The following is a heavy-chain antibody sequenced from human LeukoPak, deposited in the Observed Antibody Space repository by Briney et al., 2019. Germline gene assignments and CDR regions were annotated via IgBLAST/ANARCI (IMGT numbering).Heavy chain of an antibody. J-gene: IGHJ4*02. CDR3: AKGMYGDSYDFDY. Sequence: PGGSLRLSCAASGFTFDDYAMHWVRQAPGKGLEWVSLISGDGGSTYYADSVKGRFTISRDNSKNFLYLQMNSLRTEDSALYYCAKGMYGDSYDFDYWGQGTLVTVSS. CDR2: ISGDGGST. V-gene: IGHV3-43*02. D-gene: IGHD4-17*01. CDR1: GFTFDDYA.